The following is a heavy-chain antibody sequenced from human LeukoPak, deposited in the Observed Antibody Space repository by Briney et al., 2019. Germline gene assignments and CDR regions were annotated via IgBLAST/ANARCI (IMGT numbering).Heavy chain of an antibody. Sequence: GGSLRLSCAASGFAFSDHYMDWVRQAPGKGLEWVGRTRNKANSYTTESAASVKGRFTISRDDSKNSLYLQMNSLKTEDTAVYYCARAGSYLGEYFDYWGQGTLVTVSS. CDR1: GFAFSDHY. CDR2: TRNKANSYTT. V-gene: IGHV3-72*01. D-gene: IGHD1-26*01. J-gene: IGHJ4*02. CDR3: ARAGSYLGEYFDY.